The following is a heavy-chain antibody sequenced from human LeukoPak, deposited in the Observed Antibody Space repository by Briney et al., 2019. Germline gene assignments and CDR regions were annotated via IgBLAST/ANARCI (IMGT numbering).Heavy chain of an antibody. Sequence: SETLSLTCNVSGGSISSSRYYWGWIRQPPGKGLEWIGNIYYSGSTYYNSSLKSPVNISVDSSKNQFSLNLTSVTAADTAVYYCASLTGYFGHWRIDYWGQGTLVTVSS. CDR2: IYYSGST. J-gene: IGHJ4*02. D-gene: IGHD2/OR15-2a*01. V-gene: IGHV4-39*01. CDR3: ASLTGYFGHWRIDY. CDR1: GGSISSSRYY.